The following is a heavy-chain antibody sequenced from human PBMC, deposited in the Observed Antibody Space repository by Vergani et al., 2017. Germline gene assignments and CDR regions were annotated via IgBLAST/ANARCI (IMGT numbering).Heavy chain of an antibody. CDR2: IHAGNGNT. J-gene: IGHJ4*02. CDR3: ARARVVVPAAMRY. CDR1: GYTFTSYA. V-gene: IGHV1-3*01. D-gene: IGHD2-2*01. Sequence: QVQLVQSEAEVKKPGASVKVSCKASGYTFTSYALHWVRQAPGQRLEWMGWIHAGNGNTKYSQKFQGRVTITRDTSASTAYMELSSLRSEDTAVYYCARARVVVPAAMRYWGQGTLVTVSS.